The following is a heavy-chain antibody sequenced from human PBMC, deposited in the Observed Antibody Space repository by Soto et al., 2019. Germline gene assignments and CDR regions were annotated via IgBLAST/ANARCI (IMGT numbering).Heavy chain of an antibody. CDR1: GFSLTSRPMG. J-gene: IGHJ4*02. CDR3: AHRLSGYNWNGGYFDY. D-gene: IGHD1-1*01. Sequence: QITLEESAPTRVKPTQTLTLTCTFSGFSLTSRPMGVGWIRQPPGKALEWLAFIYWDDDKRYSPSLRSRLTITKDTSGNHDVLTMTNMDPVDTATYYCAHRLSGYNWNGGYFDYWGQGALVTVSS. V-gene: IGHV2-5*02. CDR2: IYWDDDK.